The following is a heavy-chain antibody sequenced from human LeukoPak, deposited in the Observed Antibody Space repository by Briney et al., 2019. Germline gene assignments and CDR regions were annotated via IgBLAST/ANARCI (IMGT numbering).Heavy chain of an antibody. V-gene: IGHV4-4*07. CDR1: GGSISSYY. CDR3: ARDSCSGGSCYMYNWFDP. CDR2: IYTSGST. Sequence: SETLSLTCTGSGGSISSYYWSWIRQPAGKGLEWIGRIYTSGSTNYNPSLKSRVTMSVDTSTNQFSLKLRSVTAADTAVYYCARDSCSGGSCYMYNWFDPWGQGTLVTVSS. J-gene: IGHJ5*02. D-gene: IGHD2-15*01.